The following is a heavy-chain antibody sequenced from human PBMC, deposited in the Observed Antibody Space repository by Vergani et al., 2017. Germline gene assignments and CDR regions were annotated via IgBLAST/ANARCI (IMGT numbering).Heavy chain of an antibody. CDR1: GFTFSDYY. V-gene: IGHV3-11*01. J-gene: IGHJ6*03. D-gene: IGHD2-2*01. CDR2: ISSSGSTI. CDR3: AGSSTSLYYYYYMDV. Sequence: QVQLVESGGGLVKPGGSLRLSCAASGFTFSDYYMSWIRQAPGKGLEWVSYISSSGSTIYYADSVKGRFTISRDNDKNSLYLQMNSLRAEDTAGYYCAGSSTSLYYYYYMDVWGKGTTVTVSS.